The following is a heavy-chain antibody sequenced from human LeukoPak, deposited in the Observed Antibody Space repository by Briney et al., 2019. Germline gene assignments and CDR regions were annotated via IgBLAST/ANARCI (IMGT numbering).Heavy chain of an antibody. Sequence: SETLSLTCTVSGVSISSNYWNWVRQPPGKGLEWVGYIYYTGSTKYNPSLKSRVTISVDTSRSQFSLKLSSVTAADTAVYYCARGTYNTSPPDLWGQGTMVTVSS. CDR2: IYYTGST. J-gene: IGHJ3*01. D-gene: IGHD1-14*01. CDR3: ARGTYNTSPPDL. CDR1: GVSISSNY. V-gene: IGHV4-59*01.